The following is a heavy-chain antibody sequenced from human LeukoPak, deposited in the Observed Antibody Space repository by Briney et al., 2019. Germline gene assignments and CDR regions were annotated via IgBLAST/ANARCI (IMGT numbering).Heavy chain of an antibody. CDR3: ARGLITFGGVIDNFDF. Sequence: PSETLSLTCAVYGGSFSGYYWSWIRQPPGKGLEWIGEINHSGSTNYNPSLKSRVTISVDTSKDQFSLKLSSVTAADTAVYYCARGLITFGGVIDNFDFWGQGALVTVSS. CDR1: GGSFSGYY. D-gene: IGHD3-16*02. J-gene: IGHJ4*02. V-gene: IGHV4-34*01. CDR2: INHSGST.